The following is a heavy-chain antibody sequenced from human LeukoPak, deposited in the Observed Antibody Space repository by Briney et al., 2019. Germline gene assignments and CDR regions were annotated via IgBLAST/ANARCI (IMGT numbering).Heavy chain of an antibody. CDR2: FGLEDGDGET. V-gene: IGHV1-24*01. J-gene: IGHJ4*02. CDR1: GSRLTEIS. Sequence: ASVKLSCKVSGSRLTEISKYWLRQAPGKGLEWKGGFGLEDGDGETFYGQKFEGRLTMTEDTSTNTVYMELSSLTADDTALYYFAVGDPYQLPEEWGQGNLVTVSS. D-gene: IGHD1-26*01. CDR3: AVGDPYQLPEE.